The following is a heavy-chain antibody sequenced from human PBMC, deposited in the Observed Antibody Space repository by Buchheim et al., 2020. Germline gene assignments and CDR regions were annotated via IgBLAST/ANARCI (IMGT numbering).Heavy chain of an antibody. V-gene: IGHV4-30-2*01. CDR1: GDSISSGDYS. Sequence: QLQLQESGSGLVKPSQTLSLTCAVSGDSISSGDYSWTWVRQPPGKGLEWIGFIYQSGSTYYDPSLESRVTISVERSKHRFSLKLSSVTAADTAVYYCARHLYSSSSSCFDPWGQG. CDR3: ARHLYSSSSSCFDP. D-gene: IGHD6-6*01. CDR2: IYQSGST. J-gene: IGHJ5*02.